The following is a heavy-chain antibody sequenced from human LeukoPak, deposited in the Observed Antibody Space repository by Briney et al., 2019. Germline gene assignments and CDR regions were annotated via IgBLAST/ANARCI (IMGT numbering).Heavy chain of an antibody. Sequence: ASVKVSCKVSGYTLTELSMHWVRQAPGKGLEWMGGFDPEDGETIYAQKFQGRVTITADKSTSTAYMELSSLRSEDTAVYYCARSAPGHRGDYGWLTAFDIWGQGTMVTVSS. V-gene: IGHV1-24*01. D-gene: IGHD4-17*01. CDR2: FDPEDGET. CDR3: ARSAPGHRGDYGWLTAFDI. J-gene: IGHJ3*02. CDR1: GYTLTELS.